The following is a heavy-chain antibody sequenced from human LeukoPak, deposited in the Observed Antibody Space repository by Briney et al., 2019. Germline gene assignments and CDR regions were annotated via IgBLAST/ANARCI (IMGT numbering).Heavy chain of an antibody. CDR1: GGSFSGYY. CDR2: IYYSGST. D-gene: IGHD3-22*01. V-gene: IGHV4-34*01. CDR3: ASEALDDSSGSFDY. J-gene: IGHJ4*02. Sequence: SETLSLTCAAYGGSFSGYYWSWIRQPPGKGLEWIGSIYYSGSTYYNPSLKSRVTISVDTSKNQFSLKLSSVTAADTAVYYCASEALDDSSGSFDYWGQGTLVTVSS.